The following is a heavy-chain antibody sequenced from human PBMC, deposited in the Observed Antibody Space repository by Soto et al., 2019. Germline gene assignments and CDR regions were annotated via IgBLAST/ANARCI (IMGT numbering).Heavy chain of an antibody. Sequence: EVQVLESGGGLVQPGGSLRLSCAASGFTFNTFGMNWVRQAPGKGLEWVSAISGSGRSTYYADSVKGRFTISRDNSKNMVYLQMNSLRVDDTAVYYGAKDQHSFLRPAAGTEFWGQGTLVTVSS. CDR1: GFTFNTFG. J-gene: IGHJ4*02. D-gene: IGHD6-13*01. CDR3: AKDQHSFLRPAAGTEF. CDR2: ISGSGRST. V-gene: IGHV3-23*01.